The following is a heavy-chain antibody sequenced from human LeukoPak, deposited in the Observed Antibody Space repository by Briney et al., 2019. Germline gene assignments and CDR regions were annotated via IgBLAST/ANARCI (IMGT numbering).Heavy chain of an antibody. Sequence: GASVKVSCKASGYTFTSYGISWVRQAPGQGLEWMGWISAYNGNTNYAQKLQGRVTMTTDTSTSTAYVELRSLRSDDTAVYYCAHTYGDYDTYYYYGMDVWGQGTTVTVSS. J-gene: IGHJ6*02. D-gene: IGHD4-17*01. CDR3: AHTYGDYDTYYYYGMDV. V-gene: IGHV1-18*01. CDR2: ISAYNGNT. CDR1: GYTFTSYG.